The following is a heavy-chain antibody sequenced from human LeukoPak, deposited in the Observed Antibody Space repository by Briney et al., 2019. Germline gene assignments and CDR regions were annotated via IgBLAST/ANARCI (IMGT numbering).Heavy chain of an antibody. Sequence: GASVKVSCKASGYTFTSYDINWVRQATGQGLEWMGWMNPNSGNTGYAQKFRGRVTMTRNTSISTAYMELSSLRSEDTAVYYCARGRRYYGSGIVFFYWGQGTLVTVSS. J-gene: IGHJ4*02. V-gene: IGHV1-8*01. D-gene: IGHD3-10*01. CDR3: ARGRRYYGSGIVFFY. CDR2: MNPNSGNT. CDR1: GYTFTSYD.